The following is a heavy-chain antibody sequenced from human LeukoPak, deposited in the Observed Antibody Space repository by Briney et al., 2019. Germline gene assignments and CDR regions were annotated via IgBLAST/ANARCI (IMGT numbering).Heavy chain of an antibody. J-gene: IGHJ4*02. Sequence: GGSLRLSCAASGFTFSSYAMSWVRQAPGKGLEWVSAISGSGGSTYYADSVKGRFTISRDNSKNTLYLQMSSLRAEDTAVYYCARILEIVVVPAAREEYFDYWGQGTLVTVSS. V-gene: IGHV3-23*01. D-gene: IGHD2-2*03. CDR2: ISGSGGST. CDR1: GFTFSSYA. CDR3: ARILEIVVVPAAREEYFDY.